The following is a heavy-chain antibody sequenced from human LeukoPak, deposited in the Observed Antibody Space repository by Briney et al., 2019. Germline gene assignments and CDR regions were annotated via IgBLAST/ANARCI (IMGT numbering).Heavy chain of an antibody. CDR1: GFTFSSYS. J-gene: IGHJ4*02. D-gene: IGHD5-18*01. CDR3: ASQRGYSYGCDY. Sequence: GGSLRLSCAASGFTFSSYSMNWVRQAPGKGLEWVSSISSSSSYIYYADSVKGRFTISRDNAKNSLYLHMNSLRAEDTAVYYCASQRGYSYGCDYWGQGTLDTVSS. V-gene: IGHV3-21*01. CDR2: ISSSSSYI.